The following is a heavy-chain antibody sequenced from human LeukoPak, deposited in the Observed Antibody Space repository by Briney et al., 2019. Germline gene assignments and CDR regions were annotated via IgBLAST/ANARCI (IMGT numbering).Heavy chain of an antibody. Sequence: SVKVSCKASGGTFSSYAISWVRQAPGQGREWMGRIIPILGIANYAQKFQGRVTITADKSTSTAYMELSSLTSEDTAVYYCARGRYYYDSSGYYYFDYWGQGTLVTVSS. CDR1: GGTFSSYA. CDR2: IIPILGIA. D-gene: IGHD3-22*01. J-gene: IGHJ4*02. CDR3: ARGRYYYDSSGYYYFDY. V-gene: IGHV1-69*04.